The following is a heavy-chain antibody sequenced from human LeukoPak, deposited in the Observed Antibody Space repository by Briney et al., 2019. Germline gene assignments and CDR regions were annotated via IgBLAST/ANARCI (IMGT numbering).Heavy chain of an antibody. V-gene: IGHV3-15*01. CDR2: IKSKSAGGTT. Sequence: GGSLRLSCAASGLSVGDAWMSWVRQAPGKGLEWVGRIKSKSAGGTTDYVASVKGRFTISRDDSKNTLYLQMNSLKTEDTAVYYCTGPPDWGQGTLVTVSS. CDR1: GLSVGDAW. CDR3: TGPPD. J-gene: IGHJ4*02.